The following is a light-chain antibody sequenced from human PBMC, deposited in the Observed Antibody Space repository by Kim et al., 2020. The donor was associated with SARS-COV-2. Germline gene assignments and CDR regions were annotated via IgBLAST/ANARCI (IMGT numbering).Light chain of an antibody. CDR1: SLRGYY. Sequence: ALGQTATTTCQGDSLRGYYASWFRQKSGQAPILVIYGDKNRPSGIPDRFSGSGSGNTASLTITGAQAEDEADYYCNSRDSSGNHVLFGGGTQLTVL. J-gene: IGLJ3*02. CDR3: NSRDSSGNHVL. CDR2: GDK. V-gene: IGLV3-19*01.